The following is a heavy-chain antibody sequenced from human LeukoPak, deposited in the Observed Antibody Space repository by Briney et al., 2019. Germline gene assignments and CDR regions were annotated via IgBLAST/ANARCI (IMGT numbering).Heavy chain of an antibody. D-gene: IGHD3-3*01. V-gene: IGHV1-2*02. CDR1: GYTFTGYY. CDR3: ARDQYEYDFWSGYYAYYYYYYMDV. J-gene: IGHJ6*03. Sequence: GASVKVSCKASGYTFTGYYMHWVRQAPGQGLEWMGWINPNSGGTNYAQKFQGRVTMTRDTSISTAYMELSRLRSDDTAVYYCARDQYEYDFWSGYYAYYYYYYMDVWGKGTTVTVSS. CDR2: INPNSGGT.